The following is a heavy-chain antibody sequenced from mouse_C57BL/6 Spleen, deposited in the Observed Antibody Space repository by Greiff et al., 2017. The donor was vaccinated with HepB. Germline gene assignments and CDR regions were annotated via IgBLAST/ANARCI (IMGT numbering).Heavy chain of an antibody. D-gene: IGHD3-2*02. CDR1: GYTFTSYW. Sequence: QVQLQQPGAELVRPGSSVKLSCKASGYTFTSYWMHWVKQRPIQGLEWIGNIDPSDSETHYNQKFKDKATLTVDKSSSTAYMQLSSLTSEDTAVYYWASQLRLRSSFDYWGQGTTLTVSS. J-gene: IGHJ2*01. CDR2: IDPSDSET. CDR3: ASQLRLRSSFDY. V-gene: IGHV1-52*01.